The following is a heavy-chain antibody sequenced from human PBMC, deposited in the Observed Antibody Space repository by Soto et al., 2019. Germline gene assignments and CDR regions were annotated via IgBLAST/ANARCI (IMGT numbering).Heavy chain of an antibody. CDR3: ARATPAGSADF. Sequence: SSETLSLTCTVSGGSHIRDCYYWSWIRQHPGKGLEWIAYISYSGSSYSNPSLKSRVTISADTSKNQVSLRLTSVTAADTAVYFCARATPAGSADFWGQGNLVT. V-gene: IGHV4-31*03. J-gene: IGHJ4*02. D-gene: IGHD2-2*01. CDR2: ISYSGSS. CDR1: GGSHIRDCYY.